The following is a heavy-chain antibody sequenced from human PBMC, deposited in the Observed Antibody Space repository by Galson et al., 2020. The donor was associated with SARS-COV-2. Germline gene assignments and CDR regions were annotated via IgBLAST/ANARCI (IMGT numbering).Heavy chain of an antibody. Sequence: SQTLSLTCGVSGYSINSGYYWGWIRQPPGKGLEWIGSLYYRGRTYYNPSLKSRVTISVDTSKNQLSLNLISVTAADTAVYYCATNYYDYSGQFYFDYWGQGALVTVSS. J-gene: IGHJ4*02. CDR1: GYSINSGYY. V-gene: IGHV4-38-2*01. CDR2: LYYRGRT. D-gene: IGHD3-22*01. CDR3: ATNYYDYSGQFYFDY.